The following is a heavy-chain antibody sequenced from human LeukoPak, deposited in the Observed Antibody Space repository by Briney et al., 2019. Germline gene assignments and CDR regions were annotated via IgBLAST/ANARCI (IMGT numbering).Heavy chain of an antibody. CDR2: IYYSRST. V-gene: IGHV4-39*01. J-gene: IGHJ5*02. CDR1: GVSFSSSSYY. D-gene: IGHD5-12*01. Sequence: SGSLSLTCTVSGVSFSSSSYYWGWMRQRPGKGLEWIGSIYYSRSTFYNPSLNSPVTISVDTSKNQFPLKLSSVTAADTAVDYCARQLRASGYDYNWFDPWGQGTLVTVSS. CDR3: ARQLRASGYDYNWFDP.